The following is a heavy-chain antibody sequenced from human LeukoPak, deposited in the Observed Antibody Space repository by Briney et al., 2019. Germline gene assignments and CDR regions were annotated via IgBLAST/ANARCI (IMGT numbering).Heavy chain of an antibody. Sequence: ASVKVSCKVSGYTLTELSMRWVRQAPGKGLEWMGGFDPEDGETIYAQKFQGRVTMTEDTSTDTAYMELSSLRSEDTAVYYCATDGRRYSCGPADYWGQGTLVTVSS. V-gene: IGHV1-24*01. D-gene: IGHD5-18*01. J-gene: IGHJ4*02. CDR3: ATDGRRYSCGPADY. CDR1: GYTLTELS. CDR2: FDPEDGET.